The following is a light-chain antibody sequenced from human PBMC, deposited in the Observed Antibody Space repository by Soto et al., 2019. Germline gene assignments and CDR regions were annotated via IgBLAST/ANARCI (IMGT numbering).Light chain of an antibody. CDR1: QSISSW. V-gene: IGKV1-5*03. J-gene: IGKJ3*01. CDR3: QQSFT. CDR2: KAS. Sequence: DIQMTQSPSTLSASLGDRVTITCRASQSISSWLAWYQQQPGKAPKLLIYKASSLESGVPSRFSGSGSGTEFTLTISSLQPDDFATYYCQQSFTFGPGTKVDIK.